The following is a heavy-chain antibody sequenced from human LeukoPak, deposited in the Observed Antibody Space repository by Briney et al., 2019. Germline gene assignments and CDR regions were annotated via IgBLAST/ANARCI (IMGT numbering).Heavy chain of an antibody. V-gene: IGHV3-11*01. J-gene: IGHJ6*02. CDR1: GFTFSDYY. D-gene: IGHD1-26*01. CDR3: ARDAKWNYYYYGMDV. CDR2: ISSSGSTI. Sequence: GGSLRLSCAASGFTFSDYYMSWIRQAPGKGLEWVSYISSSGSTIYYADSVKGRFTISRDNAKNSLYLRMNSLRAEDTAVYYCARDAKWNYYYYGMDVWGQGTTVTVSS.